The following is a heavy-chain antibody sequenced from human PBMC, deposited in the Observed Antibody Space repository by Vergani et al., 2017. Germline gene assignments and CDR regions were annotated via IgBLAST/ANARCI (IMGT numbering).Heavy chain of an antibody. J-gene: IGHJ6*02. CDR3: ARLFGQSSFYYYGMDV. D-gene: IGHD3-3*01. CDR1: GGSISSSNW. CDR2: IYHSGST. Sequence: QVQLQESGPGLVKPSGTLSLTCAVSGGSISSSNWWSWVRPPPGKGLEWIGEIYHSGSTNYNPSLKSRVTISVDKSKNQFSLKLSSVTAAETAVYYCARLFGQSSFYYYGMDVWGQGTTVTVSS. V-gene: IGHV4-4*02.